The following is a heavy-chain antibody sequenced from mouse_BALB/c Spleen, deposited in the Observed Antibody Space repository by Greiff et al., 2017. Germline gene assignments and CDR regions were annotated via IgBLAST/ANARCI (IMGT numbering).Heavy chain of an antibody. D-gene: IGHD2-1*01. CDR2: ISSGGSYT. Sequence: DVMLVESGGGLVKPGGSLKLSCAASGFTFSSYAMSWVRQSPEKRLEWVAEISSGGSYTYYPDTVTGRFTISRDNAKNTLYLEMSSLRSEDTAMYYCARIGNYEGFAYWGQGTLVTVSA. J-gene: IGHJ3*01. CDR1: GFTFSSYA. V-gene: IGHV5-9-4*01. CDR3: ARIGNYEGFAY.